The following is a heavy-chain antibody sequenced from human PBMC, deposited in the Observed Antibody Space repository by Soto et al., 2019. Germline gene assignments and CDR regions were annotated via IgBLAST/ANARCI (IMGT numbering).Heavy chain of an antibody. J-gene: IGHJ6*02. CDR2: IYSGGGT. CDR3: AREIRGDDGFYYYYGMDV. Sequence: GGSLRLSCAASGFTVSSNYMSWVRQAPGKGLEWVSVIYSGGGTYYADSVKGRFTISRDNSKNTLYLQMNSLRAEDTAVYYGAREIRGDDGFYYYYGMDVWGQGTTVTVSS. V-gene: IGHV3-53*01. CDR1: GFTVSSNY. D-gene: IGHD5-12*01.